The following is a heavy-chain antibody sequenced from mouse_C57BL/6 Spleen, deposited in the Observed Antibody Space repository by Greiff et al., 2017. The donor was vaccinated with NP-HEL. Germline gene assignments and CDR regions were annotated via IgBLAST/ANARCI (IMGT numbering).Heavy chain of an antibody. J-gene: IGHJ1*03. Sequence: EVHLVESGGGLVQPGGSLKLSCAASGFTFSDYYMYWVRQTPEKRLEWVAYISNGGGSTYYPDNVKGRFTISRDNATNTLYLQLSRLKSEDTAMYYCAREGEIIATVVGDFDVWGTGTTVTVSS. CDR3: AREGEIIATVVGDFDV. CDR2: ISNGGGST. V-gene: IGHV5-12*01. D-gene: IGHD1-1*01. CDR1: GFTFSDYY.